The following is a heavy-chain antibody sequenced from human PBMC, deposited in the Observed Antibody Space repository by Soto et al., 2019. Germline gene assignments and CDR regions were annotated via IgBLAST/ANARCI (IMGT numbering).Heavy chain of an antibody. CDR2: ISGSGGST. Sequence: GGSLRLSCAASGFTFSSYAMSWVRQAPGKGLEWVSAISGSGGSTYYADSVKGRFTISRANSKNTLYLQMNSLRAEDTAVYYCAKDFPTTVTTITRGRYYYYYMDVWGKGTTVTVSS. CDR1: GFTFSSYA. D-gene: IGHD4-17*01. V-gene: IGHV3-23*01. J-gene: IGHJ6*03. CDR3: AKDFPTTVTTITRGRYYYYYMDV.